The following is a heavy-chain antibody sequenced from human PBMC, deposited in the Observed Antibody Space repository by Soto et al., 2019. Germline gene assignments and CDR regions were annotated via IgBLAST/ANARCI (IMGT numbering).Heavy chain of an antibody. J-gene: IGHJ4*02. Sequence: TLSLTCTVSGGSISSGGYYWSWIRQHPGKGLEWIGYIYYSGSTYYNPSLKSRVTISVDTSKNQFSLKLSSVTAAATAVYYCARVLSYGTFFDYWGQGTLVTVSS. D-gene: IGHD5-18*01. CDR2: IYYSGST. V-gene: IGHV4-31*03. CDR1: GGSISSGGYY. CDR3: ARVLSYGTFFDY.